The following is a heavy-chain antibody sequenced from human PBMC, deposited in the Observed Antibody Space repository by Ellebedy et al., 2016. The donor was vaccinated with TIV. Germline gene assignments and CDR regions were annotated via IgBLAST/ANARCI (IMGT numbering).Heavy chain of an antibody. CDR1: GGTFSSYA. J-gene: IGHJ4*02. D-gene: IGHD4-23*01. CDR2: IIPIFGTA. CDR3: AKPYGGNSGGGDY. V-gene: IGHV1-69*13. Sequence: SVKVSCXASGGTFSSYAISWVRQAPGQGLEWMGGIIPIFGTANYAQKFQGRVTITADESTSTAYMELSSLRSEDTAVYYCAKPYGGNSGGGDYWGQGTLVTVSS.